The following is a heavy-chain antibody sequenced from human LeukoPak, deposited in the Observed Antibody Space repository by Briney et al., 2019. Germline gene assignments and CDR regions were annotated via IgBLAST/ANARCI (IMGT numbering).Heavy chain of an antibody. V-gene: IGHV3-30*04. CDR3: ARSSGNPLSDAFDI. CDR2: ISYDGSNK. J-gene: IGHJ3*02. Sequence: PGRSLRLSCAASGFTFSSYALHWVRQAPGKGLEWVAVISYDGSNKYYADSVKGRFTISRDNSKNTLYLQMNSLRAEDTAVYYCARSSGNPLSDAFDIWGQGTMVTVSS. CDR1: GFTFSSYA. D-gene: IGHD4-23*01.